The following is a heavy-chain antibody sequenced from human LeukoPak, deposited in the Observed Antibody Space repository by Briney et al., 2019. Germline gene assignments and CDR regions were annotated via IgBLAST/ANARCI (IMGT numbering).Heavy chain of an antibody. Sequence: GRSLRLSCAASGFSFSSSGMHWVRQAPGKGLEWVAGISGDGSERDYVDSVRGRFTISRDNAKNSLYLQMNSLTAEDTAVYYCGRDPDSWGQGTVVTVSS. V-gene: IGHV3-7*04. CDR2: ISGDGSER. J-gene: IGHJ5*01. CDR3: GRDPDS. CDR1: GFSFSSSG.